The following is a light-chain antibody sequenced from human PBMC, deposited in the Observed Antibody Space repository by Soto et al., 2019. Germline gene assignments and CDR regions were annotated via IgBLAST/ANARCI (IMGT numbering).Light chain of an antibody. Sequence: EIVMTQPPATLSVSPGERATLSCRASQSVSSNLAWYQQKPGQAPRLLIYGASTRATGIPARFGGSGSGTDFTLTISRLQSEDFAVYYCQKYNDWPPLTFGGGTKVDIK. CDR2: GAS. J-gene: IGKJ4*01. CDR1: QSVSSN. CDR3: QKYNDWPPLT. V-gene: IGKV3-15*01.